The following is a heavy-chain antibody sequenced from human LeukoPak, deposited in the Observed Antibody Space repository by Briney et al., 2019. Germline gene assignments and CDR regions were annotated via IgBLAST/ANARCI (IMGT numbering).Heavy chain of an antibody. CDR2: INPNSGGT. D-gene: IGHD1-26*01. CDR3: ARDPGGATGLDY. V-gene: IGHV1-2*02. J-gene: IGHJ4*02. CDR1: GYTFTGYY. Sequence: ASVKVSCKASGYTFTGYYMHWVRQAPGQGLEWMGWINPNSGGTNYAQKFQGRVTVTRDTSISTAYMELSRLRSDDTAVYYCARDPGGATGLDYWGQGTLVTVSS.